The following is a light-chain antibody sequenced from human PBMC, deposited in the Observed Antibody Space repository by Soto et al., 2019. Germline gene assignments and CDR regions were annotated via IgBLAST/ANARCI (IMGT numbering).Light chain of an antibody. CDR3: QQRSNWRWP. J-gene: IGKJ1*01. CDR2: DAS. Sequence: EIVLKQAPGTLSLSPGERATLSCRASQSVSSYLAWYQQKPGQAPRLLIYDASNRATGIPARFSGSGSGTDFTLTICSLEPEDFAVYYCQQRSNWRWPSGQGTKVDIK. CDR1: QSVSSY. V-gene: IGKV3-11*01.